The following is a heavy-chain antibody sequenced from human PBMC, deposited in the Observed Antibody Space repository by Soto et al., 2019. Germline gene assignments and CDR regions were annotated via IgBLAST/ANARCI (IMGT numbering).Heavy chain of an antibody. CDR3: AGAAMIVVVNAFDI. CDR1: GGSISSGDYY. J-gene: IGHJ3*02. V-gene: IGHV4-30-4*01. CDR2: IYYSGST. D-gene: IGHD3-22*01. Sequence: PSETLSLTCTVSGGSISSGDYYWSWIRQPPGKGLEWIGYIYYSGSTYYNPSLKSRVTISVDTSKNQFSLKLSSVTAADTAVYYCAGAAMIVVVNAFDIWGQGTMVTVSS.